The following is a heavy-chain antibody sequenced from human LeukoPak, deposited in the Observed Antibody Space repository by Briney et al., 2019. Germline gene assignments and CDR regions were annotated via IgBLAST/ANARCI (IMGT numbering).Heavy chain of an antibody. CDR2: IYPGDSDT. CDR3: ARRPDYYDSRSFDI. D-gene: IGHD3-10*01. J-gene: IGHJ3*02. V-gene: IGHV5-51*01. CDR1: GYSFTSYW. Sequence: GESLKISCKGSGYSFTSYWIGWVRQMPGKGLAWMGIIYPGDSDTRYRPSFQGQVTISADKSISTAYLQWSSLKASDTAMYYCARRPDYYDSRSFDIWGQGTMVTVAS.